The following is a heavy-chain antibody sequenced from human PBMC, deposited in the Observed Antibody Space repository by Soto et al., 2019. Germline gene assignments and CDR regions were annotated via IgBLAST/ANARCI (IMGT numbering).Heavy chain of an antibody. CDR3: ARGPYSNPFDS. CDR1: GYSISSGHY. V-gene: IGHV4-38-2*01. J-gene: IGHJ4*01. Sequence: SETLSLSCAVSGYSISSGHYWGWIRQPPGKGLEWIGTVYHTGSTYYNPSLKSRVTISIDTSKNQFSLKLTSVTAADTAVYYCARGPYSNPFDSWGHGTLVTVSS. D-gene: IGHD4-4*01. CDR2: VYHTGST.